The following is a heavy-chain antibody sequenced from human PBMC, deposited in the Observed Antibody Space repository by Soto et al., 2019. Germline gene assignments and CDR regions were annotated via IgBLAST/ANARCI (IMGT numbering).Heavy chain of an antibody. Sequence: QVQLVQSGAEVKKPGSSVKVSCKSSGGTFSTSALSWVRQAPGQGLEWVGGTMPVFSTTDYAQKFQGRVTITADESTTTTYLELTGLRADDTAVYYCARDKDRQQLGGNYYYVLDVWGQGTAITVSS. CDR2: TMPVFSTT. D-gene: IGHD3-3*02. CDR3: ARDKDRQQLGGNYYYVLDV. J-gene: IGHJ6*02. CDR1: GGTFSTSA. V-gene: IGHV1-69*12.